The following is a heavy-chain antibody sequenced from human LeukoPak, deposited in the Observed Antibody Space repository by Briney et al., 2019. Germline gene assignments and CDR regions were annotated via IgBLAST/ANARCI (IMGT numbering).Heavy chain of an antibody. V-gene: IGHV4-59*01. CDR3: ARDRMDPNWFDP. D-gene: IGHD2-2*03. J-gene: IGHJ5*02. CDR1: AASITRYY. CDR2: IYSSGST. Sequence: SQTLSLTCTVSAASITRYYWSWIRQPPGKGLEWLGYIYSSGSTNVNPSLKGRINISVDTSEKQFSLKVTSVSAADTAVYYCARDRMDPNWFDPWGQGTLVTVSS.